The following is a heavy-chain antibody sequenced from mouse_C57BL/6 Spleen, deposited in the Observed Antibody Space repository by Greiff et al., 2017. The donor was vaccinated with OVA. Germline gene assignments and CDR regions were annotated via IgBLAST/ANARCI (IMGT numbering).Heavy chain of an antibody. CDR3: ARRYYGSSYNYFDY. CDR1: GYAFTNYL. D-gene: IGHD1-1*01. CDR2: INPGSGGT. V-gene: IGHV1-54*01. Sequence: QVQLQESGAELVRPGPSVKVSCKASGYAFTNYLIEWVKQRPGQGLEWIGVINPGSGGTNYNEKFKGKATLTADKSSSTAYMQLSSLTSEDSAVYFCARRYYGSSYNYFDYWGQGTTLTVSS. J-gene: IGHJ2*01.